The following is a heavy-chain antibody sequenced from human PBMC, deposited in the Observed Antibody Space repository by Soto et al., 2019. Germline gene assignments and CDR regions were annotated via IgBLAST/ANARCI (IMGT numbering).Heavy chain of an antibody. D-gene: IGHD5-12*01. CDR1: GYTFTRYD. CDR3: AREYSGYAIAHRSYCDH. Sequence: ASVKVSCKASGYTFTRYDMHWVRQAPGQGLEWMGIINRSGGSTSYAQKFQGRVTMTRDTSTSTVYMELSSLRSEDTAVYYCAREYSGYAIAHRSYCDHWGQG. J-gene: IGHJ4*02. CDR2: INRSGGST. V-gene: IGHV1-46*01.